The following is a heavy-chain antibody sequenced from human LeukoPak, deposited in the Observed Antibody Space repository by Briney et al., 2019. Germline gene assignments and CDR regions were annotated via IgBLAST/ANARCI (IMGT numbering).Heavy chain of an antibody. CDR2: ISGSGGST. Sequence: GGSLRLSCAASGFTFSSYAMSWVRQAPGKGLEWVSAISGSGGSTYYADSVKGRFTISRDNSKNTLYLQMNSLRAEDTAVYYCAKVRYSSSWYAEGFQHWGQGTLVTVSS. V-gene: IGHV3-23*01. D-gene: IGHD6-13*01. CDR3: AKVRYSSSWYAEGFQH. J-gene: IGHJ1*01. CDR1: GFTFSSYA.